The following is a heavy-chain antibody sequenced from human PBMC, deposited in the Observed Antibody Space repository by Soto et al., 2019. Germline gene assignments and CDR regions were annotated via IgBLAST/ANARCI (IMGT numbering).Heavy chain of an antibody. CDR2: ISFDGTKK. V-gene: IGHV3-30-3*01. CDR3: AREDDYGYRYINYGLDV. J-gene: IGHJ6*02. D-gene: IGHD4-17*01. Sequence: GGSLRLSCAASGFTFNIYALHWVRQAPGKGLEWVAVISFDGTKKYYSDSVKGRFTISRDNLKNTLYLQMNNLRVEDAALYFCAREDDYGYRYINYGLDVWGQGTTVTVS. CDR1: GFTFNIYA.